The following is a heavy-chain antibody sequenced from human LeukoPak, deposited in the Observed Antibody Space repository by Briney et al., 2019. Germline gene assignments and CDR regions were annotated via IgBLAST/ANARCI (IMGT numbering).Heavy chain of an antibody. CDR2: IYYSGST. CDR3: ARDRKYDSSGYWAFDI. V-gene: IGHV4-59*01. CDR1: GGSISSYY. J-gene: IGHJ3*02. Sequence: PSETLSLTCTVSGGSISSYYWSWIRQPPGKGLEWIGYIYYSGSTSYNPSLKSRVTISLDTSKNQFSLKLSSVTAADTAVYYCARDRKYDSSGYWAFDIWGQGTMVTVSS. D-gene: IGHD3-22*01.